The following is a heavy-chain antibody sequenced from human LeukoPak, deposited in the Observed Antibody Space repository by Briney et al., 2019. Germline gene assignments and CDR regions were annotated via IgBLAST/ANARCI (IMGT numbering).Heavy chain of an antibody. J-gene: IGHJ4*02. CDR1: GYTFTGYY. V-gene: IGHV1-2*02. D-gene: IGHD6-6*01. CDR2: INPNSGGT. CDR3: AREDISSSPPGPLDY. Sequence: ASVKVSCKASGYTFTGYYMHWVRQAPGQGLEWMGWINPNSGGTNYAQKFQGRVTMTRDTSISTAYMELSRLRSDDTAVYYCAREDISSSPPGPLDYWGQGTLVTVSS.